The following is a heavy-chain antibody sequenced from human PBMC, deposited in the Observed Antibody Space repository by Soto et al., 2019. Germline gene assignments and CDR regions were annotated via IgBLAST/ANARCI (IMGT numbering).Heavy chain of an antibody. Sequence: SVKVSCKASGGTFSSYAISWVRQAPGQGLEWMGGIIPIFGTANYAQKFQGRVTITADESTSTAYMELSSLRSEDTAVYYCARVWVSYYDSSGYIVDPWGQGTLVTVSS. D-gene: IGHD3-22*01. CDR3: ARVWVSYYDSSGYIVDP. J-gene: IGHJ5*02. CDR2: IIPIFGTA. CDR1: GGTFSSYA. V-gene: IGHV1-69*13.